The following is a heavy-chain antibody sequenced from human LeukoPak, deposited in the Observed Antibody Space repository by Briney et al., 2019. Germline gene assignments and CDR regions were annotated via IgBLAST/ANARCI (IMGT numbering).Heavy chain of an antibody. CDR3: ARRGGSSPRLNLYYFDY. CDR2: IYHSGST. J-gene: IGHJ4*02. D-gene: IGHD6-6*01. V-gene: IGHV4-38-2*01. CDR1: GYSISSGYY. Sequence: SETLSLTCAVSGYSISSGYYWGWIRQPPGKGLEWMGSIYHSGSTYYNPSLKSRVTISVDTSKNQFSLKLSSVTAADTAVYYCARRGGSSPRLNLYYFDYWGQGTLVTVSS.